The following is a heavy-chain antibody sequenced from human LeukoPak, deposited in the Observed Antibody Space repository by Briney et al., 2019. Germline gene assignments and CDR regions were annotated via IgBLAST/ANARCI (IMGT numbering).Heavy chain of an antibody. Sequence: SETLSLTCTVSGGSIGTYYWSWIRQPPGKGLEWIGYIYYSGSTNYNPSLKSRVTISVDTSKNHFSLRLSSVTAADTAVYYCARRSSLTPHFDYWGQGTLVTVSS. V-gene: IGHV4-59*08. J-gene: IGHJ4*02. CDR2: IYYSGST. CDR1: GGSIGTYY. CDR3: ARRSSLTPHFDY.